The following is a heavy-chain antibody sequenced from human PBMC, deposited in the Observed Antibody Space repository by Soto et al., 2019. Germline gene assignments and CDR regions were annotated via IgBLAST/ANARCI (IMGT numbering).Heavy chain of an antibody. D-gene: IGHD6-19*01. V-gene: IGHV3-30*18. CDR3: AKDSWDEVYSSVGYFQH. CDR1: GFTFSSYG. J-gene: IGHJ1*01. CDR2: ISYDGSNK. Sequence: GGSLRLSCAASGFTFSSYGMHWVRQAPGKGLEWVAVISYDGSNKYYADSVKGRFTISRDNSKNTLYLQMNSLRAEDTAVYYCAKDSWDEVYSSVGYFQHWGQGTLVTVSS.